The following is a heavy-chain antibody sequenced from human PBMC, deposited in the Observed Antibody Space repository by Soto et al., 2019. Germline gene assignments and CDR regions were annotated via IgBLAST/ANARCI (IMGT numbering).Heavy chain of an antibody. D-gene: IGHD3-10*01. J-gene: IGHJ3*02. Sequence: HPGGSLRLSCAASGFTFSSYSMNWVRQAPGKGLGWVSYISSSSSTIYYADSVKGRFTISRDNAKNSLYLQMNSLRDEDTAVYYCARGGWFGELLTSLDPFDIWGQGTMVTVSS. CDR3: ARGGWFGELLTSLDPFDI. V-gene: IGHV3-48*02. CDR1: GFTFSSYS. CDR2: ISSSSSTI.